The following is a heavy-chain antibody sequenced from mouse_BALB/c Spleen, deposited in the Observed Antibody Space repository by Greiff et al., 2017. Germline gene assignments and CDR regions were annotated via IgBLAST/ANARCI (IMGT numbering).Heavy chain of an antibody. CDR2: INPSNGGT. CDR1: GYTFTSYY. D-gene: IGHD2-1*01. CDR3: TRSYGNYEDWFAY. J-gene: IGHJ3*01. Sequence: VQLQQSGAELVKPGASVKLSCKASGYTFTSYYMYWVKQRPGQGLEWIGEINPSNGGTNFNEKFKSKATLTVDKSSSTAYMQLSSLTSEDSAVYYCTRSYGNYEDWFAYWGQGTLVTVSA. V-gene: IGHV1S81*02.